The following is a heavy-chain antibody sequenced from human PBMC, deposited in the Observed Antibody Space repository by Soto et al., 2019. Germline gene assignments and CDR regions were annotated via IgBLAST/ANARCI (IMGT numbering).Heavy chain of an antibody. Sequence: GAAVKVSCKASGGTFSSYAISWVRQAPGQRLEWIGRIIPIFSTANYAQKFQGRVTITADKSTSTAYMELSSLRSEYTAVYYGARSGQLGLYDIDDWGQGTLVTVSS. CDR2: IIPIFSTA. D-gene: IGHD5-12*01. J-gene: IGHJ4*01. CDR3: ARSGQLGLYDIDD. CDR1: GGTFSSYA. V-gene: IGHV1-69*06.